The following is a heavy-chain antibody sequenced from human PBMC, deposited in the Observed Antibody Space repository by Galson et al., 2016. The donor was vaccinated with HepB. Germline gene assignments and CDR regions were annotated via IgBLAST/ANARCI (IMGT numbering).Heavy chain of an antibody. CDR1: GVSISSSSNY. V-gene: IGHV4-39*01. Sequence: SETLSLTCTVSGVSISSSSNYWGCIRQPPGKGLEWIGRISYSGSTYYNPSLKSRVTISVDTSKNQVSLKLSSVTAADTAVYYCARHRRGGYGMDVWGQGTAVTVSS. D-gene: IGHD3-10*01. CDR2: ISYSGST. CDR3: ARHRRGGYGMDV. J-gene: IGHJ6*02.